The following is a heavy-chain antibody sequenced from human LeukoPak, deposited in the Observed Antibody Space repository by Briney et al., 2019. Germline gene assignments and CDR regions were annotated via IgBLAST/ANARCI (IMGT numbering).Heavy chain of an antibody. V-gene: IGHV1-69*13. D-gene: IGHD3-10*01. CDR3: ARTKYYYGSGSYYIRVGYFDY. CDR1: GGTFSSYA. J-gene: IGHJ4*02. Sequence: ASVKVSCKASGGTFSSYAISWVRQAPGQGLEWMGGIIPIFGTANYAQKFQGRVTITADESTSTAYMELSSLRSEDTAVYYCARTKYYYGSGSYYIRVGYFDYWGQGTLVTVSS. CDR2: IIPIFGTA.